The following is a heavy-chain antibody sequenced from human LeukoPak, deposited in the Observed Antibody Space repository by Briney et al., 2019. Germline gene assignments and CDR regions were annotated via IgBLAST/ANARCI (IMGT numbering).Heavy chain of an antibody. J-gene: IGHJ4*02. CDR1: GFTFSSYG. CDR2: ISYDGSNK. V-gene: IGHV3-30*18. D-gene: IGHD6-6*01. CDR3: AKDDSSSTRGFDY. Sequence: GRSLRLSCAASGFTFSSYGMHWVRQAPGKGLEWVAVISYDGSNKYYADSVKGRFTISRDNSKNTLYLQMNSLRAEDTAVYYCAKDDSSSTRGFDYWGQGTLVTVSS.